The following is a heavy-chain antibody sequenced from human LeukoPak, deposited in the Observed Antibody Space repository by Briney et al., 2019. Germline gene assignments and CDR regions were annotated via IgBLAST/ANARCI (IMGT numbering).Heavy chain of an antibody. Sequence: EASVKVSCKTSGYTFTNFYLHWVRQAPGQGLEWMGIINCSGGTTNYAQKFQGRVTMTRDTSISTAYMELSRLRSDDTAVYYCARDLVKRWPMGYWGQGTLVTVSS. V-gene: IGHV1-2*02. D-gene: IGHD5-24*01. CDR1: GYTFTNFY. CDR3: ARDLVKRWPMGY. J-gene: IGHJ4*02. CDR2: INCSGGTT.